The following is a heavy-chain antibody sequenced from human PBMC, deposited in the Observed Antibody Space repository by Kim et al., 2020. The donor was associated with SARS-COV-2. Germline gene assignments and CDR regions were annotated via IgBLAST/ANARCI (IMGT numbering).Heavy chain of an antibody. D-gene: IGHD3-10*01. Sequence: ASVKVSCKASGYTFTSYYMHWVRQAPGQGLEWMGIINPSGGSTSYAQKFQGRVTMTRDTSTSTGYMEMSSLRSEDTAVYYCARAPPMVRGVIPLDFDYWGQRTLVTVSS. J-gene: IGHJ4*02. CDR2: INPSGGST. V-gene: IGHV1-46*01. CDR3: ARAPPMVRGVIPLDFDY. CDR1: GYTFTSYY.